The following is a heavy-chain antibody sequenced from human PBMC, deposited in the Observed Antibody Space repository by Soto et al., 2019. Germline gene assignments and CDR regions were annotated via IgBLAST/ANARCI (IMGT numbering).Heavy chain of an antibody. CDR3: GRHPSQYSSWYFDY. V-gene: IGHV3-23*01. Sequence: LGGSLRLSCAASGFTFSSYAMSWVRQAPGKGLEWVSAISGSGGSTYYADSVKGRFTISRDNSKNTLYLQMNSLRAEDTAVYYCGRHPSQYSSWYFDYWGQGTLVTVSS. J-gene: IGHJ4*02. D-gene: IGHD6-6*01. CDR2: ISGSGGST. CDR1: GFTFSSYA.